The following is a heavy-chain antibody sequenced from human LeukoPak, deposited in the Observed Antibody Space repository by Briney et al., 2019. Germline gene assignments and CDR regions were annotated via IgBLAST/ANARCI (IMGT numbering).Heavy chain of an antibody. V-gene: IGHV3-48*03. D-gene: IGHD3-10*01. CDR2: ISSSGSTI. J-gene: IGHJ4*02. Sequence: GGSLRLSCAASGFTFSSYEMNWVRQAPGKGLEWVSYISSSGSTIYYADSVKGRFTISRDNANNSLYLQMNSLTAEDTAVYYCARDGPHNYYGSGSYFDYWGQGTLVTVSS. CDR1: GFTFSSYE. CDR3: ARDGPHNYYGSGSYFDY.